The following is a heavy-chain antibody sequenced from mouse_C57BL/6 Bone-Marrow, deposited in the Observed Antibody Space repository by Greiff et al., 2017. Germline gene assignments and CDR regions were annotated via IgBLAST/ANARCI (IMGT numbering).Heavy chain of an antibody. V-gene: IGHV5-6*02. CDR2: ISSGGSYT. Sequence: KLVESGGDLVKPGGSLKLSCAASGFTFSSYGMSLVRQTPDKRLVWVATISSGGSYTDYPDSVTGRFTISRDNAKNTLYLQMSSLKSEDTAMYYCARHWDGYAMDYWGQGTSVTVSS. CDR1: GFTFSSYG. CDR3: ARHWDGYAMDY. D-gene: IGHD4-1*01. J-gene: IGHJ4*01.